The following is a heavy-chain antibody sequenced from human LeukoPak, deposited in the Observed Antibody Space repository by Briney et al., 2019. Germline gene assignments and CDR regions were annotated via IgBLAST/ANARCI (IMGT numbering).Heavy chain of an antibody. CDR1: EYSFTNYW. Sequence: GESLKISCEGSEYSFTNYWIGWVRQMPGKGLEWMGIIYPGDSDTRYSPSFQGQVTISADKSISTAYLQWSSLKASDTAMYYCARAGPTPATLHFDYWGQGILVTVSS. CDR2: IYPGDSDT. J-gene: IGHJ4*02. CDR3: ARAGPTPATLHFDY. V-gene: IGHV5-51*01. D-gene: IGHD4-17*01.